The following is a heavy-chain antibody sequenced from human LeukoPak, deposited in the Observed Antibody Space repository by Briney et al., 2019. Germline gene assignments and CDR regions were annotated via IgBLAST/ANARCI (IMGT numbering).Heavy chain of an antibody. CDR3: ARTGYCSGGSCYSTDY. D-gene: IGHD2-15*01. CDR2: INPNSGGT. V-gene: IGHV1-2*02. J-gene: IGHJ4*02. CDR1: GYTFTGYY. Sequence: GASVKVSCKASGYTFTGYYMHWVRQAPGQGLEWMGWINPNSGGTNYAQKFQGRVTMTRDTSISTAYMELSRLRSDDTAVYYCARTGYCSGGSCYSTDYWGQGTLVTVSS.